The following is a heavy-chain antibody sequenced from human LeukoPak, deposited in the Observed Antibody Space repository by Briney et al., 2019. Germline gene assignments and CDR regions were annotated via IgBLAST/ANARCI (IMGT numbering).Heavy chain of an antibody. CDR1: ENTFTNYY. CDR3: ARGLAAAGTLFYYYYYMDV. J-gene: IGHJ6*03. CDR2: INPNGDRT. Sequence: EASVKVSCKASENTFTNYYMHWVRQAPGQGLEWLGIINPNGDRTNYAQTFQGRVTMTRDTSTTTVYMELSSLRSEDTAVYYCARGLAAAGTLFYYYYYMDVWGKGTTVTVSS. V-gene: IGHV1-46*01. D-gene: IGHD6-13*01.